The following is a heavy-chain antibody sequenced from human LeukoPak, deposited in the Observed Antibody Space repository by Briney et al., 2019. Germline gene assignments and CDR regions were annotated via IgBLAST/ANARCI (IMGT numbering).Heavy chain of an antibody. CDR1: GGSISSGGYY. CDR3: ARDQGSSWYLYAFDI. V-gene: IGHV4-31*03. CDR2: IYYSGST. D-gene: IGHD6-13*01. J-gene: IGHJ3*02. Sequence: SQTLSLTCSVSGGSISSGGYYWSWLHQHPGKGLEWIGYIYYSGSTYYNPSLKSRVTISVDTSKNQFSLKLSSVTAADTAVYYCARDQGSSWYLYAFDIWGQGTMVTVSS.